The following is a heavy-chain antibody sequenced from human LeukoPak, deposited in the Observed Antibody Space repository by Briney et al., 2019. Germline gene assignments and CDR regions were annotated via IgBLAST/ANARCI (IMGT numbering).Heavy chain of an antibody. CDR2: ISSSGSTI. Sequence: GGSLRLSCAASGFTFSSYEMNWVRQAPGKGLEWVSYISSSGSTIYYADSVKGRFTISRDNAKNSLYLQMNSLRAEDTAVYYCARDELQFGEFDYWGQGTLVTVSS. CDR3: ARDELQFGEFDY. CDR1: GFTFSSYE. V-gene: IGHV3-48*03. D-gene: IGHD5-24*01. J-gene: IGHJ4*02.